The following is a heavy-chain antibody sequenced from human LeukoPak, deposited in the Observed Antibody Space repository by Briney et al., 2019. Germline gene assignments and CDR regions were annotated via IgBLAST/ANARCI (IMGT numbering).Heavy chain of an antibody. J-gene: IGHJ4*02. V-gene: IGHV3-23*01. CDR1: GFTFSSYA. CDR3: ARNSGSYYGY. CDR2: ISGSDLTT. Sequence: PGGSLRLSCAASGFTFSSYAMSWVRQAPGKGLEWVSTISGSDLTTYYADSVKGRFTISRDNSKNTLWLQMNSLRAEDTAVYYCARNSGSYYGYWGQGTLVTVSS. D-gene: IGHD1-26*01.